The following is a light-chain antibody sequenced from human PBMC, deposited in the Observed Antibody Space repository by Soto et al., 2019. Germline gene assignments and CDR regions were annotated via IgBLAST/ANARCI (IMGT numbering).Light chain of an antibody. CDR1: QSVGND. J-gene: IGKJ2*01. CDR3: QQYDYWPRT. CDR2: GAS. Sequence: EIVMTQSPATLSVSPGERATLSCRASQSVGNDLAWYQQKAGQVPRLLIHGASTRATGIPARFSGSGSGTEFTLTISGLQSEDFAVYYCQQYDYWPRTFGPGTKLEIK. V-gene: IGKV3-15*01.